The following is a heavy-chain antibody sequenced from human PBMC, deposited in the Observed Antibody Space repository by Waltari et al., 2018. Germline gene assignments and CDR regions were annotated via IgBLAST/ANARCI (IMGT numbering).Heavy chain of an antibody. J-gene: IGHJ4*02. CDR2: MNPNRGNT. CDR3: ATSGPYSSGSDY. V-gene: IGHV1-8*02. Sequence: QVQLVQSGAEVKKPGASVKVSCKASGYTFTSYDINWVRQATGQGLEWMGWMNPNRGNTGYAQKFKGRVTMTRNTSISTAYMELSNLRSEDTAVYYCATSGPYSSGSDYWGQGTLVTVSS. D-gene: IGHD6-19*01. CDR1: GYTFTSYD.